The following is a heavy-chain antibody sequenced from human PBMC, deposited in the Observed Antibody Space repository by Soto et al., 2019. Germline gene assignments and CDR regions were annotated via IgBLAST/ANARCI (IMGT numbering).Heavy chain of an antibody. CDR1: GYTFTSYD. Sequence: QVQLVQSGAEVKKPGASVKVSCKASGYTFTSYDISWVRQATGQGLEWVGWMNPNSGNTRYAQKFQGRVTMTRNTSISTAYMELSSLRSEDTAVYFCARRRGYAFDIWGQGTMVTVTS. V-gene: IGHV1-8*01. J-gene: IGHJ3*02. CDR3: ARRRGYAFDI. CDR2: MNPNSGNT.